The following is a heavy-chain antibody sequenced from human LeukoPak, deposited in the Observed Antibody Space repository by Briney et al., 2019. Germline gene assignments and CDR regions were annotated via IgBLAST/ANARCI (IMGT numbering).Heavy chain of an antibody. D-gene: IGHD3-16*02. CDR3: ATLPHTA. CDR2: IYYSGST. Sequence: ETSETLSLTCTGSGRSISSYYWSWLPQPPGKGLEWIGYIYYSGSTNYNPSLKSRVTISVDTSKNQFSLKLSSVTAADTAVYYCATLPHTAWGQGTLVTVSS. CDR1: GRSISSYY. V-gene: IGHV4-59*01. J-gene: IGHJ5*02.